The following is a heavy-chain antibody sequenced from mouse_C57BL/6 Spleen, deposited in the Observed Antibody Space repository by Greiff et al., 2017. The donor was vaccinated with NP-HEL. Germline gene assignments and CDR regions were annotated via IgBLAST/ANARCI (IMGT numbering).Heavy chain of an antibody. CDR3: ARGGGLLLRYAMDY. CDR2: IHPNSGST. V-gene: IGHV1-64*01. J-gene: IGHJ4*01. Sequence: VKLQQPGAELVKPGASVKLSCKASGYTFTSYWMHWVKQRPGQGLEWIGMIHPNSGSTNYNEKFKSKATLTVDKSSSTAYMQLSSLTSEDSAVYYCARGGGLLLRYAMDYWGQGTSVTVSS. CDR1: GYTFTSYW. D-gene: IGHD1-1*01.